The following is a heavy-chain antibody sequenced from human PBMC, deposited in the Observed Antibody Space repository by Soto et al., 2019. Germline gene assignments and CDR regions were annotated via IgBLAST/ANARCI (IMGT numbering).Heavy chain of an antibody. D-gene: IGHD3-22*01. Sequence: PSETLSLTCTVSGGSIGSGGYYWSWIRQHPGKGLEWIGYIYYSGSTYYNPSLKSRVTISVDTSKNQFSLKLSSVTAADTAVYYCARGSKATYYYDSSGYNYWGQGTLVTVSS. CDR2: IYYSGST. CDR3: ARGSKATYYYDSSGYNY. V-gene: IGHV4-31*03. J-gene: IGHJ4*02. CDR1: GGSIGSGGYY.